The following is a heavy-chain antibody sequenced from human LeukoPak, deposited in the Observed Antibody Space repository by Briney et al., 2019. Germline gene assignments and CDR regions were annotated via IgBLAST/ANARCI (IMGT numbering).Heavy chain of an antibody. D-gene: IGHD6-6*01. CDR3: ARRVAAPTI. CDR2: INDSGDT. V-gene: IGHV4-39*01. CDR1: GGSISSSSYY. J-gene: IGHJ4*02. Sequence: SETLSLTCSVSGGSISSSSYYWGWIRQPPGKGLEWIGSINDSGDTYHNPSLKSRVTISVDTSKNQFSLKLSSVTAADTAVYYCARRVAAPTIWGQGTLVTVSS.